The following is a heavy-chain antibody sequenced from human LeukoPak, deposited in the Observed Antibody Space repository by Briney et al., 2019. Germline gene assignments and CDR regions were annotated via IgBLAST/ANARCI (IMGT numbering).Heavy chain of an antibody. CDR2: ISGSGGST. CDR1: GFTFSSYA. D-gene: IGHD3-3*01. J-gene: IGHJ4*02. CDR3: AKLTLENDFWSGYSTGVDY. V-gene: IGHV3-23*01. Sequence: QSGGSLRLSCAASGFTFSSYAMSWVRQAPGKGLEWVSAISGSGGSTYYADSVKGRFTISRDNSKNTLYLQMNSLRAEDTAVYYCAKLTLENDFWSGYSTGVDYWGQGTLVTVSS.